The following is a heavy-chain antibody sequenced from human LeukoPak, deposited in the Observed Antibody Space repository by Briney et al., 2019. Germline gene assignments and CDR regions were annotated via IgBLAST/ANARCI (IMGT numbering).Heavy chain of an antibody. J-gene: IGHJ4*02. V-gene: IGHV3-11*06. D-gene: IGHD3-10*01. Sequence: GGSLRLSCAASGFTFSDYYMSWIRQAPGKGLEWVSYISSSSSYTSYADSVKGRFTISRDNAKNSLYLQMNSLRAEDTAVYYCAREPLGEAGDYFDYWGQGTLVTVSS. CDR1: GFTFSDYY. CDR3: AREPLGEAGDYFDY. CDR2: ISSSSSYT.